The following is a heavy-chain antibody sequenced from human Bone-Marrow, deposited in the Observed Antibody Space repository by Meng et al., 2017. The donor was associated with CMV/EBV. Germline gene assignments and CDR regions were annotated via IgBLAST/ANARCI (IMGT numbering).Heavy chain of an antibody. J-gene: IGHJ6*02. CDR2: ISSSGNYI. V-gene: IGHV3-21*01. CDR3: ATGTDV. CDR1: GFTFSSYN. Sequence: GESLKISCAASGFTFSSYNMNWVRQAPGKGLEWVSFISSSGNYIYYADSVKGRFTISRDNAKNSLYLQMNSLRAEDTAVYYCATGTDVWGQGTTVTVSS.